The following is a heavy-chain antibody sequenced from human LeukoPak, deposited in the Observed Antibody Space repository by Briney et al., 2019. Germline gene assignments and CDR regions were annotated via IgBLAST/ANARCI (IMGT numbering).Heavy chain of an antibody. CDR2: VFYIGST. D-gene: IGHD6-19*01. CDR1: GVSISGYY. J-gene: IGHJ4*02. Sequence: PSQTLSLTCTVSGVSISGYYWTWIRQPPGKGLEWIGYVFYIGSTNYNPSLKSRVTISLDTSKNQFSLKLTSVTAADTAVYYCARQDSSGWLFDYWGQGTLVTVSS. V-gene: IGHV4-59*01. CDR3: ARQDSSGWLFDY.